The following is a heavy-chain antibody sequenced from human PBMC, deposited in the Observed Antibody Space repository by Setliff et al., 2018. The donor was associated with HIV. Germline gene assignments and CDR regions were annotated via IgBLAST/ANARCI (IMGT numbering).Heavy chain of an antibody. V-gene: IGHV4-39*01. Sequence: PSETLSLTCSVSGGSISSSPHYWGWIRQPPGKGLQWLGNIFYTGTTYYNPSLKRRLTISVDTSNNQFSLKLSSVTAADTAVYYCARRVGIASVPPVAIRAFDNWGQGSLVTVSS. J-gene: IGHJ4*02. CDR2: IFYTGTT. D-gene: IGHD2-2*02. CDR1: GGSISSSPHY. CDR3: ARRVGIASVPPVAIRAFDN.